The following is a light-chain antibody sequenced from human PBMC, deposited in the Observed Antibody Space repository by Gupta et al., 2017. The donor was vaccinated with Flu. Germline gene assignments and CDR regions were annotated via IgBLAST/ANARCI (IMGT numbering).Light chain of an antibody. Sequence: SSDVGGYDYVSWYQQHPGKAPELVIFVFNRRHSGISDRFSGSKSGNTASLTISGLLAEDEAFYYCSSYRKSDTVVVFGGGTKLTVL. CDR3: SSYRKSDTVVV. CDR2: VFN. CDR1: SSDVGGYDY. V-gene: IGLV2-14*01. J-gene: IGLJ2*01.